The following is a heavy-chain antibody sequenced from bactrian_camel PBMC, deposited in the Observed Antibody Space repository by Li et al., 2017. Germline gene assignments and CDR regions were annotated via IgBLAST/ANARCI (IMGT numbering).Heavy chain of an antibody. CDR3: TSAGFFTTMPAGSE. Sequence: VQLVESGGGSVQAGGSLRLSCTAIGYTLSSCSVGWYRQTPGKERVLVSAILSGGSTYYSDSVKGRFTVFQDIAKKTLYLQLNSLKTEDTAMYYCTSAGFFTTMPAGSEWGQGTQVTVS. J-gene: IGHJ4*01. D-gene: IGHD1*01. CDR1: GYTLSSCS. V-gene: IGHV3S55*01. CDR2: ILSGGST.